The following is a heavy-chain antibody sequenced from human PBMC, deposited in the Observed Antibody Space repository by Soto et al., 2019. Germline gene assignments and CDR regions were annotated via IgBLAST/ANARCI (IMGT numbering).Heavy chain of an antibody. CDR1: GGTFSSYA. D-gene: IGHD6-6*01. CDR3: ARDHAYSSSSYNWFDP. V-gene: IGHV1-69*12. Sequence: QVQLVQSGAEVKKPGSSVKVSCKASGGTFSSYAISWVQQAPGQGLEWMGGIIPIFGTANYAQKFQGRVTITADESTSTAYMELSSLRSEDTAVYYCARDHAYSSSSYNWFDPWGQGTLVTVS. J-gene: IGHJ5*02. CDR2: IIPIFGTA.